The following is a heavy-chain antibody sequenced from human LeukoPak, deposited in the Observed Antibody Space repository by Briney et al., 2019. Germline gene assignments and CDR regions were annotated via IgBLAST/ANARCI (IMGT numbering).Heavy chain of an antibody. J-gene: IGHJ4*02. D-gene: IGHD3-16*02. Sequence: ASVKVSCKASGYTFTDYFMHWLRQAPGQGLEWMRWIDPKSGDTNYAQKFQGRVTMTRDTSVSTAYMELSRLRSDDTAAYYCARGGVYDYLWGSYRQPDFWGQGALVTVSS. V-gene: IGHV1-2*02. CDR2: IDPKSGDT. CDR3: ARGGVYDYLWGSYRQPDF. CDR1: GYTFTDYF.